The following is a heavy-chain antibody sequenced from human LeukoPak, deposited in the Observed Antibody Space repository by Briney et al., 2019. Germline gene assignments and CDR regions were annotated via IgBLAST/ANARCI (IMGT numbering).Heavy chain of an antibody. D-gene: IGHD2-2*01. Sequence: SVKVSCKASGGTFSSYAISWVRQAPGQGLEWMGRIIPILGIANYAQKFQGRVTITADKSTSTAYMELSSLRSEDTAVYYCARDKVPAAETNYYYGMDVWGQGTTVTVSS. J-gene: IGHJ6*02. V-gene: IGHV1-69*04. CDR2: IIPILGIA. CDR3: ARDKVPAAETNYYYGMDV. CDR1: GGTFSSYA.